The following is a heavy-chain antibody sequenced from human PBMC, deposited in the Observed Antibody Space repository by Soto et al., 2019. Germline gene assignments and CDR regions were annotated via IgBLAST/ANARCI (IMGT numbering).Heavy chain of an antibody. Sequence: GGSLRLSXAASGFTVSSNYMSWVRQAPGKGLEWVSVIYSGGSTYYADSVKGRFTISRDNSKNTLYLQMNSLRAEDTAVYYCAGLMVRGAIPFYGMDVWGQGTTVTVSS. CDR2: IYSGGST. V-gene: IGHV3-53*01. D-gene: IGHD3-10*01. CDR3: AGLMVRGAIPFYGMDV. J-gene: IGHJ6*02. CDR1: GFTVSSNY.